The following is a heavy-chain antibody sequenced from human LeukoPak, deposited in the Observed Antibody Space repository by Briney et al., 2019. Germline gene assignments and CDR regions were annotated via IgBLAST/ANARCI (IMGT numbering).Heavy chain of an antibody. V-gene: IGHV1-3*01. Sequence: ASVKVSCKASGYTFTSYAMHWVRQAPGQRLEWMGWINAGNGNTKYSQKFQGRVTITRDTSAGTAYMELSSLRSEDTAVYYCARVYDSSGVPWFDPWGQGTLVTVSS. CDR2: INAGNGNT. CDR3: ARVYDSSGVPWFDP. CDR1: GYTFTSYA. D-gene: IGHD3-22*01. J-gene: IGHJ5*02.